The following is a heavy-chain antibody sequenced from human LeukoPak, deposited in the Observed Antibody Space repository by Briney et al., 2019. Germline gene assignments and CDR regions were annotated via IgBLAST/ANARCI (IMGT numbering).Heavy chain of an antibody. CDR2: IYTSGST. CDR3: ARELVGQYCSGGSCYNFYYYYYMDV. D-gene: IGHD2-15*01. J-gene: IGHJ6*03. V-gene: IGHV4-4*07. Sequence: PSETLSLTCTVSGGSISSYYWSWIRQPAGKGLGWIGRIYTSGSTNYNPSLKSRVTMSVDTSKNQFSLKLSSVTAADTAVYYCARELVGQYCSGGSCYNFYYYYYMDVWGKGTTVTVSS. CDR1: GGSISSYY.